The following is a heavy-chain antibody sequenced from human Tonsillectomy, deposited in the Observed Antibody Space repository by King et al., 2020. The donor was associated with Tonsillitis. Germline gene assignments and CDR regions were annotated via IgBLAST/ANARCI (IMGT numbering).Heavy chain of an antibody. J-gene: IGHJ4*02. D-gene: IGHD1-26*01. CDR1: GFTVSSNY. Sequence: VQLVEAGGGLIQPGGSLRLSGAASGFTVSSNYMSWVRQAPGKGLEWVSVIYRGGSTYYADSLKGRFTISRDNSKNTLYLQMNSLRAEDTAVYCCARGGGGGYWGHVDFWGQGTLVSVSS. CDR2: IYRGGST. CDR3: ARGGGGGYWGHVDF. V-gene: IGHV3-53*01.